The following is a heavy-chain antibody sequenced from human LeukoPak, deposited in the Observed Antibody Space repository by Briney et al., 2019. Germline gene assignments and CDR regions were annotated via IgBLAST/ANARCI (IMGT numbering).Heavy chain of an antibody. CDR2: INPSGGST. Sequence: ASVKVSCKASGYTFTSYYMHWVRQAPGQGLEWMGIINPSGGSTSYAQKFQGRVTMTRDTSTSTVYMELSSLRSEDTAVYYCARGGGYYDSSGYSQFDYWGQGTLVTVSS. CDR3: ARGGGYYDSSGYSQFDY. J-gene: IGHJ4*02. V-gene: IGHV1-46*01. CDR1: GYTFTSYY. D-gene: IGHD3-22*01.